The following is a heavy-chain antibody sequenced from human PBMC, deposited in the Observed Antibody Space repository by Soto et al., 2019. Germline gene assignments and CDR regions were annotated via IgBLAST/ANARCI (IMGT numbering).Heavy chain of an antibody. CDR2: IYYLGST. CDR1: GGSMSEYF. D-gene: IGHD3-10*01. Sequence: PSETLSLTCSVAGGSMSEYFWSWIRQSPGKGLEWIGYIYYLGSTDYNPSLKSRVTISVDTSKRQFSLRLTSVTAADTAVYSGARDGYDGSARRSQGDGGTGTKVLVS. CDR3: ARDGYDGSARRSQGD. V-gene: IGHV4-59*01. J-gene: IGHJ6*03.